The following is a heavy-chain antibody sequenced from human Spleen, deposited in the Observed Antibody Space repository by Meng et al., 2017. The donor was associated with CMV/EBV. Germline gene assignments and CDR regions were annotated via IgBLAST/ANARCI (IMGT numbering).Heavy chain of an antibody. Sequence: SETLSLTCTVSGGSISSGGYYWSWIRQPPGKGLEWIGEINHSGSTNYNPSLKSRVTISVDTSKNQFSLKLSSVTAADTAVYYCARGGRRYCSSTSCYKGYYGMDVWGQGTTVTVSS. J-gene: IGHJ6*02. V-gene: IGHV4-39*07. CDR3: ARGGRRYCSSTSCYKGYYGMDV. D-gene: IGHD2-2*02. CDR2: INHSGST. CDR1: GGSISSGGYY.